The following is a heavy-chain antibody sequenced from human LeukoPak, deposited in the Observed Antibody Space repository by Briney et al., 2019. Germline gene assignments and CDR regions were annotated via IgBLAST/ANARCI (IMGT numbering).Heavy chain of an antibody. J-gene: IGHJ4*02. CDR1: GYSISSGYY. V-gene: IGHV4-38-2*02. D-gene: IGHD3-16*01. Sequence: PSETLSLTCTVSGYSISSGYYWGWIRQPPGKGLEWIGSIYHSGSTYYNPSLKSRVTISVDTSKNQFSLKLTSVTAADTAVYYCARGQIRGLGGNLGDWGQGTLVTVSS. CDR2: IYHSGST. CDR3: ARGQIRGLGGNLGD.